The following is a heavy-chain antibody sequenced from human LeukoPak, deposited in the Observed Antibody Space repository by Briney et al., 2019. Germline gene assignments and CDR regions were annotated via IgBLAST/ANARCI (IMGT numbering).Heavy chain of an antibody. J-gene: IGHJ4*02. V-gene: IGHV3-30*03. CDR3: ATPYGDSSFLGY. Sequence: GGSLRLSCSTSGFTFSSSGVHWVRQAPGKGLEWVAVISYDGSNKYYADSVKGRFTISRDNSKNTLYLQMNSLRAEDTAVYYCATPYGDSSFLGYWGQGTLVTVSS. CDR2: ISYDGSNK. CDR1: GFTFSSSG. D-gene: IGHD4-17*01.